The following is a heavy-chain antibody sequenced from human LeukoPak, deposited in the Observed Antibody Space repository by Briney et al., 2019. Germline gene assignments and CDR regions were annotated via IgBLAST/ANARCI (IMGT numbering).Heavy chain of an antibody. CDR2: ISSSSTPI. D-gene: IGHD2-2*01. V-gene: IGHV3-21*01. CDR3: ARDSKLYCSSTSCYMDV. J-gene: IGHJ6*04. CDR1: GFTFSSYS. Sequence: GGSLRLSCAASGFTFSSYSMNWVRQAPGKGLEWVSSISSSSTPIYYADSVKGRFTISRDNAKNSLYLQVNGLGAEDTAAYYCARDSKLYCSSTSCYMDVWGKGTTVTVSS.